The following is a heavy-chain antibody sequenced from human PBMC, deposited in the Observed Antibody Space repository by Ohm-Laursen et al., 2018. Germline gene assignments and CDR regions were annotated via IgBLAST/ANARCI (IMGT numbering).Heavy chain of an antibody. Sequence: SLRLSCAAPGFTFSSYSMNWVRQAPGKGLEWVSSISSSSSYIYYADSVKGRFTISRDNAKNSLYLQMNSLRAEDTAVYYCARDWGIEAVAASDAFDIWGQGTMVTVSS. V-gene: IGHV3-21*01. CDR3: ARDWGIEAVAASDAFDI. CDR1: GFTFSSYS. J-gene: IGHJ3*02. D-gene: IGHD6-19*01. CDR2: ISSSSSYI.